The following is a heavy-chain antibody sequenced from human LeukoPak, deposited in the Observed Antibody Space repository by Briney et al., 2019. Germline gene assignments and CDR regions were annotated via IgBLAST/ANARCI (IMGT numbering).Heavy chain of an antibody. D-gene: IGHD3-10*01. V-gene: IGHV3-48*03. J-gene: IGHJ6*02. CDR2: ISSSGSTI. CDR1: GFTFSSYE. CDR3: ARDSRSYYGSGSEDYYYYYGMDV. Sequence: GGSLRLSCAASGFTFSSYEMNWVRQAPGKGLEWVSYISSSGSTIYYADSVKGRFTISRDNAKNSLYLQMNSLRAADTAVYYCARDSRSYYGSGSEDYYYYYGMDVWGQGTTVTVSS.